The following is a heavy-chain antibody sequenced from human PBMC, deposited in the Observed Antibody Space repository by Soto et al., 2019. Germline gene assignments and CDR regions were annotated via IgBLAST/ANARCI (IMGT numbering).Heavy chain of an antibody. CDR3: ARLGGYCSSNSTNCYGSYGMDV. CDR2: FHYSENT. CDR1: GGSISSGPYS. V-gene: IGHV4-39*01. D-gene: IGHD2-2*01. Sequence: QLQLQESGPGLVKPSETLSLTCTVSGGSISSGPYSWGWIRQPPGEGLERIGTFHYSENTYYNPSLESRVTISVHASKNQISLKVNSVTVPVSAVYYCARLGGYCSSNSTNCYGSYGMDVWGQGTTVTVSS. J-gene: IGHJ6*02.